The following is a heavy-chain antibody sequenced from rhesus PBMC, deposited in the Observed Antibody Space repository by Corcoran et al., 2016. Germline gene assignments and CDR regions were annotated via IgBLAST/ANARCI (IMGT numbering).Heavy chain of an antibody. J-gene: IGHJ6*01. CDR1: GFTFSSYG. CDR3: AKRHCTGSDCYALDS. Sequence: EVQLVESGGGLAKPGGSLRLSCAASGFTFSSYGMYWVRQAPGNGLEWISTNNRGGGSTYYADSEKGRFTISRDNSKNTLSLKMNSLRAEDTAVYYCAKRHCTGSDCYALDSWGQGVVVTVSS. V-gene: IGHV3S25*01. CDR2: NNRGGGST. D-gene: IGHD2-21*01.